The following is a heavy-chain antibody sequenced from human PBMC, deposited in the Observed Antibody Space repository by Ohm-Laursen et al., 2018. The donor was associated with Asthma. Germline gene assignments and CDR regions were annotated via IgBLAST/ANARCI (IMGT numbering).Heavy chain of an antibody. V-gene: IGHV3-21*01. Sequence: SLRLSCTASGYTFSRYSIHWIRQAPGKGLEWVASISTASTFIYYADSVRGRFTTSRDNAKNSVYLQMNSLRAEDTALYYCARIGPEWELPGREYSLHHWGQGTQVTVSS. CDR1: GYTFSRYS. D-gene: IGHD1-26*01. CDR3: ARIGPEWELPGREYSLHH. CDR2: ISTASTFI. J-gene: IGHJ1*01.